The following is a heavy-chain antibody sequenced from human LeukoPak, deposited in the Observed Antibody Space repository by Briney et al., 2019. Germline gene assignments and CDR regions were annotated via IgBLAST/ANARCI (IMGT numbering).Heavy chain of an antibody. Sequence: GGSLRLSCAASGFTFDDYAMHWVRQAPRKGLEWVSGISWNSGSMGYADPVKGRFTISRDNAKNSLYLQMNSLRAEDTALYYCAKAGSWYGSYYFDYWGQGTLVTVSS. V-gene: IGHV3-9*01. CDR3: AKAGSWYGSYYFDY. CDR2: ISWNSGSM. J-gene: IGHJ4*02. D-gene: IGHD6-13*01. CDR1: GFTFDDYA.